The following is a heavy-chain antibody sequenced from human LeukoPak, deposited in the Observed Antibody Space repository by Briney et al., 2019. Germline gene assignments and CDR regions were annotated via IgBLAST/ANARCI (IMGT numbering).Heavy chain of an antibody. J-gene: IGHJ4*02. CDR2: SYYSGST. V-gene: IGHV4-59*01. Sequence: SETPSLTCTVSGGSISSYYWSWIRQPPGKGLEWIGNSYYSGSTKYNPSLKSRVTISVDTSKNQFSLKVNSVTAADTAVYYCAGDDSSSWWSYWGQGTLVTVSS. D-gene: IGHD6-13*01. CDR1: GGSISSYY. CDR3: AGDDSSSWWSY.